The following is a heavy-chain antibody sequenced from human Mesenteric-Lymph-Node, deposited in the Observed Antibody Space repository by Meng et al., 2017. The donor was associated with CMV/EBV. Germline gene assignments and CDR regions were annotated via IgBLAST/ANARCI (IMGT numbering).Heavy chain of an antibody. CDR1: GFTFGDYA. CDR2: IRSKAYGGTT. J-gene: IGHJ4*02. Sequence: GESLKISCTASGFTFGDYAMSWVRQAPGKGLEWVGFIRSKAYGGTTEYAASVKGRFTISRDDSKSIAYLQMNSLKTEDTAVYYCTRGSLYCGGDCYPFSDDYWGQGTLVTVSP. V-gene: IGHV3-49*04. D-gene: IGHD2-21*01. CDR3: TRGSLYCGGDCYPFSDDY.